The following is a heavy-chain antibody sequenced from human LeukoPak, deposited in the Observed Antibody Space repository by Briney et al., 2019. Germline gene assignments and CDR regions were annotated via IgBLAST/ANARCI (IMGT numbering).Heavy chain of an antibody. Sequence: SGPTLVKPTQTLTLTCTFSGFSLTTRGVGVGWIRQPPGKALEWLAVIFWNDDKRYSPSLKSRLTITKDSSKNQVVLTMTNMDPVDTATYYCAHTPILEWLPLDWFDPWGQGTLVTVSS. D-gene: IGHD3-3*01. CDR3: AHTPILEWLPLDWFDP. V-gene: IGHV2-5*01. CDR2: IFWNDDK. CDR1: GFSLTTRGVG. J-gene: IGHJ5*02.